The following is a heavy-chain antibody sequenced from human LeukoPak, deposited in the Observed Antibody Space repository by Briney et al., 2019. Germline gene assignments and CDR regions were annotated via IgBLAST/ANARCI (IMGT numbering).Heavy chain of an antibody. J-gene: IGHJ5*02. CDR2: ISSSGSTI. V-gene: IGHV3-11*01. D-gene: IGHD6-19*01. CDR3: AKDTSSGWPNWFDP. Sequence: GGSLRLSCAASGFTFSDYYMSWIRQAPGKGLEWVSYISSSGSTIYYADSVGGRFTISRDNAKNSLYLQMNSLRAEDTAVYYCAKDTSSGWPNWFDPWGQGTLVTVSS. CDR1: GFTFSDYY.